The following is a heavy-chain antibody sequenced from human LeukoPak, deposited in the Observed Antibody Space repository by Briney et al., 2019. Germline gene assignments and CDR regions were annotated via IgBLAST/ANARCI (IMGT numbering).Heavy chain of an antibody. V-gene: IGHV4-34*01. J-gene: IGHJ6*02. CDR1: GGSISGYY. CDR2: INHNGST. D-gene: IGHD6-13*01. CDR3: ARAPYSSSWPSYYYYGMDV. Sequence: SETLSLTCTVSGGSISGYYWSWIRQPPGKGLEWIGEINHNGSTNYNPSLKSRVTTSVDTSKNQFSLKLSSVTAADTAVYYCARAPYSSSWPSYYYYGMDVWGQGTTVTVSS.